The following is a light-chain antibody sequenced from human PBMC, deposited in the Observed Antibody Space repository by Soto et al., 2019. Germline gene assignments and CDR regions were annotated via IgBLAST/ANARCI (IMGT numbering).Light chain of an antibody. CDR2: EVS. Sequence: QSVLTQPASVSGSPGQSITISCTGTSSDVGGYNYVSWYQQHPGKAPKLMIYEVSNRPSGVSNRSSGSKSGNTASLTISGPQAEDEADYYCSSYTSSTFYVFGTGIKVTVL. CDR3: SSYTSSTFYV. J-gene: IGLJ1*01. V-gene: IGLV2-14*01. CDR1: SSDVGGYNY.